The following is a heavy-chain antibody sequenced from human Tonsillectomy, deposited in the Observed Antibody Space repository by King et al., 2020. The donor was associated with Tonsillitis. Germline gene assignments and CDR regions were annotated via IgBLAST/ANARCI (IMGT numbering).Heavy chain of an antibody. Sequence: QLQESGPGLVKPSETLSLTCTVSGGSISSYYWSWIRQPPGKGLEWIGYIYYSGSTNYNPSLKSRVTISVDTSKNQFSLKLSSVTAADTAVYYCASSQAETYCGGDCYFYYYYYMDVWGKGTTVTVSS. J-gene: IGHJ6*03. CDR2: IYYSGST. V-gene: IGHV4-59*01. CDR3: ASSQAETYCGGDCYFYYYYYMDV. CDR1: GGSISSYY. D-gene: IGHD2-21*02.